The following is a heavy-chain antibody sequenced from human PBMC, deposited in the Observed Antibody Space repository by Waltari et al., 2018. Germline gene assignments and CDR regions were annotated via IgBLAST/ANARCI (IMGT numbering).Heavy chain of an antibody. Sequence: QVQLQESGPGLVKPSETLSLTCTVSGGSISSHYWSWIRQPPGKGLEWIGYIYYSGSTNYNPSLKSRVTISVDTSKNQFSLKLSSVTAADTAVYYCARADIVGATGGVDYFDYWGQGTLVTVSS. CDR3: ARADIVGATGGVDYFDY. V-gene: IGHV4-59*11. CDR2: IYYSGST. J-gene: IGHJ4*02. CDR1: GGSISSHY. D-gene: IGHD1-26*01.